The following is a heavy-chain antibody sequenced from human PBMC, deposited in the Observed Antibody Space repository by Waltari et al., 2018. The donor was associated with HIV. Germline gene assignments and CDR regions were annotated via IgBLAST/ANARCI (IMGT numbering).Heavy chain of an antibody. V-gene: IGHV3-21*01. D-gene: IGHD2-2*01. CDR2: ISSSSSYI. CDR3: ARDVGYCSSTSCPNNWFDP. CDR1: GFTFSRYN. J-gene: IGHJ5*02. Sequence: EVQLVESGGGLVKPGGSLRRSCAASGFTFSRYNMNWVRQAPGKGLEWVSSISSSSSYIYYADSVKGRFTISRDNAKNSLYLQMNSLRAEDTAVYYCARDVGYCSSTSCPNNWFDPWGQGTLVTVSS.